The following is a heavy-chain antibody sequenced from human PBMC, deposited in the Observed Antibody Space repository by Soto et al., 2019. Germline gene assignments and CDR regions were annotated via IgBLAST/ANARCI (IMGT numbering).Heavy chain of an antibody. D-gene: IGHD2-21*01. CDR1: GGSFSGYY. V-gene: IGHV4-34*11. CDR2: IYYTGST. J-gene: IGHJ4*02. Sequence: SETLSLTCAVYGGSFSGYYWTWIRQPPGKGLEWIGAIYYTGSTTYNPSLMSRVTFSVDTSKNQFSLSLTSVTAADTAVYSSAKAVCGGHLEYWGPGTLLAVSS. CDR3: AKAVCGGHLEY.